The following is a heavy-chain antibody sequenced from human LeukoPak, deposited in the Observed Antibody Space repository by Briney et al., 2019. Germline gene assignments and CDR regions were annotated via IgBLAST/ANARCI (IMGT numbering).Heavy chain of an antibody. CDR3: ARPTYSSIWWDFDY. J-gene: IGHJ4*02. V-gene: IGHV5-51*01. Sequence: GESLKISCKGSGYRFTRYWIGWARQMPGKGLEWMGIIYPGGSDTRYSPSFRGQVTISADKSISTAYLQWSSLKASDTAMYYCARPTYSSIWWDFDYWGQGTLVTVSS. CDR1: GYRFTRYW. CDR2: IYPGGSDT. D-gene: IGHD6-13*01.